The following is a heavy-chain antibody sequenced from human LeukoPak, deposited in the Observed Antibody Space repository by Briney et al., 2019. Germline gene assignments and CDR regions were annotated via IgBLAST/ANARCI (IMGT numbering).Heavy chain of an antibody. CDR2: IRFDGNYK. D-gene: IGHD3-3*01. V-gene: IGHV3-30*02. CDR3: AKTSAITIFGVETNYFYH. CDR1: GFTFTSYV. Sequence: GGSLRPSCAASGFTFTSYVMHWVRQAPGKGLEWVAFIRFDGNYKDYVDSVKGRFTISRDNSKSTLFLQMDSLRAEDTGVYYCAKTSAITIFGVETNYFYHWGQGTLVTVSS. J-gene: IGHJ1*01.